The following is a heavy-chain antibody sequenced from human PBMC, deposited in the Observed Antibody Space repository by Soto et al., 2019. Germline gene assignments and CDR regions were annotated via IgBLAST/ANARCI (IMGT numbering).Heavy chain of an antibody. CDR2: INPSGGST. CDR1: GYSFTTYY. J-gene: IGHJ4*02. V-gene: IGHV1-46*01. CDR3: ARDQRGAYDF. D-gene: IGHD3-3*01. Sequence: QVQLVQSGAEVKKPGASVKVSCKASGYSFTTYYINWMRQAPGQGLEWMGIINPSGGSTTYAQKFQGRVTMTRDTSTRTFYRELSSLRSEDTAIYYCARDQRGAYDFWGQGSLVTVSS.